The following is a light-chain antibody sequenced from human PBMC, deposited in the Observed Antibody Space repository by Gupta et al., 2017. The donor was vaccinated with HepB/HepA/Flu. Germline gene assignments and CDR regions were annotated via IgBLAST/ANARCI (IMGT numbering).Light chain of an antibody. CDR2: GVS. V-gene: IGLV2-14*01. Sequence: QSALTQPASVSGSPGQSITISCTGTRSDVGGYNYVSWYQQHPGKAPKLMIYGVSNRPSGVSNRFSGSKSGNTASLTISGLQAEDEADYYCSSYTSSSTPHVVFGGGTKLTVL. CDR1: RSDVGGYNY. J-gene: IGLJ2*01. CDR3: SSYTSSSTPHVV.